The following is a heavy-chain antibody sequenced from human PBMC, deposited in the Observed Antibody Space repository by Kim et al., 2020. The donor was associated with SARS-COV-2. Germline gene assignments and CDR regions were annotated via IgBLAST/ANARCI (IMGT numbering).Heavy chain of an antibody. Sequence: SETLSLTCTVSGGSISSYYCCWVRKPPGQGLEWMGNSYNSGSTNNNHSLKSRVPITVATSTNKNPLKLSPVTAADTAVSDCARGWSWSGAGDPRGGGTL. V-gene: IGHV4-59*13. J-gene: IGHJ5*02. CDR1: GGSISSYY. CDR2: SYNSGST. D-gene: IGHD2-15*01. CDR3: ARGWSWSGAGDP.